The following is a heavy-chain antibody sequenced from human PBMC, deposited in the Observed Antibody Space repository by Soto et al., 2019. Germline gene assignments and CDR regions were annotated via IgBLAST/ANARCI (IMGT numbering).Heavy chain of an antibody. D-gene: IGHD1-26*01. CDR3: ARTIVGATLELDAFDI. CDR1: GFPFSGCR. J-gene: IGHJ3*02. V-gene: IGHV3-21*01. Sequence: GSLRVSCAASGFPFSGCRMSWVRPAPGQGLEWVSSISSSSSYIYYADSVKSRFTISRDNAKNPLYLQMNWVRAEDTAVYYCARTIVGATLELDAFDIWGQGTMVTVSS. CDR2: ISSSSSYI.